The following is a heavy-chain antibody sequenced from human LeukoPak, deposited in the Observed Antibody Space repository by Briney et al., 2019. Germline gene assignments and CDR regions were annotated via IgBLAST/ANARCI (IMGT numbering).Heavy chain of an antibody. V-gene: IGHV1-8*01. Sequence: SVKASCKVYGYTFTSYDINWVRQATRQGLEWMGWMNPNSGNTGYTQKLQGRVTMTRTTSISTAYMELSSLRSEDPAVYYCARDDYGNYNYGMDVWGQGTTVTVSS. D-gene: IGHD4-17*01. CDR1: GYTFTSYD. CDR3: ARDDYGNYNYGMDV. CDR2: MNPNSGNT. J-gene: IGHJ6*01.